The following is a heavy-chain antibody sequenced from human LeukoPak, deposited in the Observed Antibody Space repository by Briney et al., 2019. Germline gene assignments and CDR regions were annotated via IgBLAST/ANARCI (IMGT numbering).Heavy chain of an antibody. V-gene: IGHV3-33*06. J-gene: IGHJ6*03. D-gene: IGHD2-15*01. CDR2: IWFDGSNT. CDR3: AKGGGYCSGGSCSRNYYYYYMDV. Sequence: GGSLRLSCAASGFTFSTYGMHWVRQAPGKGLEWVAVIWFDGSNTYYADSVKGRFTIPRDNSKNTLYLQMNSLRAEDTAVYYCAKGGGYCSGGSCSRNYYYYYMDVWGKGTTVTVSS. CDR1: GFTFSTYG.